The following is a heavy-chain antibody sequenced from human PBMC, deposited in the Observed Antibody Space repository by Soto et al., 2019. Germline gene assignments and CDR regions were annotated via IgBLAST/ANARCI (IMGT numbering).Heavy chain of an antibody. D-gene: IGHD5-18*01. CDR3: VKERYAQLWLEDYGMDV. CDR1: GFTFSSYD. CDR2: ISYDGTDK. V-gene: IGHV3-30*18. J-gene: IGHJ6*02. Sequence: GGSLRLSCAASGFTFSSYDIHWVRQAPGKGLEWVALISYDGTDKSYADSVKGRFTISRDNSKNTLYLQMSSLGPEETAVYYCVKERYAQLWLEDYGMDVWGQGTTVTVSS.